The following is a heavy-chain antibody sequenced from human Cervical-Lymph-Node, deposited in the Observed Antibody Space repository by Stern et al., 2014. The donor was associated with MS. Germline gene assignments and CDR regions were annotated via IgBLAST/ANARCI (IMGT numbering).Heavy chain of an antibody. J-gene: IGHJ4*02. CDR1: GFTFSSYG. CDR2: IWDDGSNK. D-gene: IGHD1-26*01. Sequence: QLVQSGGGVVQPGRSLRLSCAASGFTFSSYGMHWVRQAPGKGLEWVAVIWDDGSNKYYADSVQGRFTISRDNSKNTLYLQMSSLGAEDTAIYYCVRGVGLMPVADYWGQGTLVTVSS. CDR3: VRGVGLMPVADY. V-gene: IGHV3-33*01.